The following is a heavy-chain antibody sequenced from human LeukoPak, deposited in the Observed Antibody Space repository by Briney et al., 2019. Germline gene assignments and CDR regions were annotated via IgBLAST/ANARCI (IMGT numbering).Heavy chain of an antibody. J-gene: IGHJ4*02. Sequence: SLKPSCTVSRGTLTSFAISRVGRAPSPQVEWMGGIIPIFGTANYAQKLQGRVTITADESTSTAYMELSSLRSEDTAVYYCYSRNDDYWGQGTLVTVSS. CDR2: IIPIFGTA. CDR3: YSRNDDY. D-gene: IGHD1-20*01. CDR1: RGTLTSFA. V-gene: IGHV1-69*13.